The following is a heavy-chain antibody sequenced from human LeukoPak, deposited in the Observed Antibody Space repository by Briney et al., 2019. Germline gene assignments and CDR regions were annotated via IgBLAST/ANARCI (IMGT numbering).Heavy chain of an antibody. CDR2: IGPHSSAT. CDR1: GFTFTDYH. J-gene: IGHJ4*02. V-gene: IGHV1-2*02. CDR3: AREGNGLLSKDFDY. D-gene: IGHD2/OR15-2a*01. Sequence: ASMKVSCKSSGFTFTDYHIHWVRQAPGQGLEWMGYIGPHSSATSSPQEFQGRVTMTRDTCMSTAYMELTRLTSDDTAVYYCAREGNGLLSKDFDYWGQGTLVTVSS.